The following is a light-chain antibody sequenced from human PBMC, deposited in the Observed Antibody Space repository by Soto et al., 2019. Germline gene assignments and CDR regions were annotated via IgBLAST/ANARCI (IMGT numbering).Light chain of an antibody. Sequence: EIVLTQSPATLSLSPGERATLSCRASQSVSSYLAWYQQKPGQAPRLLIYDASNRATGIPARFNGSGSGTDFTLSISSLEPEDFAVYYCQQRSYWPPLSFGGGTKVEIK. CDR3: QQRSYWPPLS. CDR1: QSVSSY. J-gene: IGKJ4*01. CDR2: DAS. V-gene: IGKV3-11*01.